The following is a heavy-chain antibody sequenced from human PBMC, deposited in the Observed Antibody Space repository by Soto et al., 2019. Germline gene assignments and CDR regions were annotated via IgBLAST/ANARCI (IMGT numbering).Heavy chain of an antibody. CDR3: ARQIYDSDTGPNFQYYFDS. D-gene: IGHD3-22*01. Sequence: PXDSLTISCKGSGDSFAGYWITWVRQKPGKGLEWMGRIDPSDSQTYYSPSFRGHVTISVTKSITTVFLQWSSLRASDTAMYYCARQIYDSDTGPNFQYYFDSWGQGTPVTVPS. CDR2: IDPSDSQT. V-gene: IGHV5-10-1*01. CDR1: GDSFAGYW. J-gene: IGHJ4*02.